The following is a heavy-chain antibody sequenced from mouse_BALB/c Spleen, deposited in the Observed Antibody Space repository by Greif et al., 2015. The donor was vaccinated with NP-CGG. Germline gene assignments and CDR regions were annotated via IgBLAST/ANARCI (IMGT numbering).Heavy chain of an antibody. CDR2: IDPETGGT. J-gene: IGHJ3*01. CDR1: GYTFTDYE. V-gene: IGHV1-15*01. CDR3: TGDYTWFAY. D-gene: IGHD2-4*01. Sequence: VQLQQSGAELVRPGASVTLSCKASGYTFTDYEMHWVKQTPVHGLEWIGAIDPETGGTAYNQKFKGKATLTADKSSSTAYMELRSLTSEDSAVYYCTGDYTWFAYWGQGTLVTVSA.